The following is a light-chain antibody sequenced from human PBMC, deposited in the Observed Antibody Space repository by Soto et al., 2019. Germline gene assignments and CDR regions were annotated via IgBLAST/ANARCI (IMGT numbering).Light chain of an antibody. CDR1: QGISNY. V-gene: IGKV1-27*01. CDR3: EKYNSAPWT. Sequence: DIQMTQSPSSLSASVGDRVTITCRASQGISNYLAWYQQQPGKVPKLLIYVASTLQSGVPSRFSGSGSGTDFTLTISSLQPEDVANYYCEKYNSAPWTFGQGTKVDIK. J-gene: IGKJ1*01. CDR2: VAS.